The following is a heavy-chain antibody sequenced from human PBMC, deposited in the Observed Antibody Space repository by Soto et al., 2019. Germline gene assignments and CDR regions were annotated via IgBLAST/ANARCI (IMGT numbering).Heavy chain of an antibody. J-gene: IGHJ6*03. Sequence: ASVKVSCKASGYTFTGYYMHWVRQAPGQGLEWMGWINPNSGGTNYAQKFQGWVTMTRDTSISTAYMELSRLRSGDTAVYYCATSKRAYCSSTSCYADYYYYMDVWGKGTTVTASS. V-gene: IGHV1-2*04. CDR2: INPNSGGT. CDR1: GYTFTGYY. CDR3: ATSKRAYCSSTSCYADYYYYMDV. D-gene: IGHD2-2*01.